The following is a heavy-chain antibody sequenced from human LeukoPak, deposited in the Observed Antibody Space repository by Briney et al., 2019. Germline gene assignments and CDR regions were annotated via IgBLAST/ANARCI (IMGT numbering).Heavy chain of an antibody. V-gene: IGHV4-34*01. CDR1: GGSFSGYY. CDR2: ISRGGST. D-gene: IGHD3-22*01. Sequence: SETLSLTCVVYGGSFSGYYWSWLRQPPGKGLEWIGEISRGGSTNYSPSLKSRVTISVDTSKNQFSLKLSSVTAADTAVYYCARVYYYDNSGYGKDYFDYWGQGTLVTVSS. J-gene: IGHJ4*02. CDR3: ARVYYYDNSGYGKDYFDY.